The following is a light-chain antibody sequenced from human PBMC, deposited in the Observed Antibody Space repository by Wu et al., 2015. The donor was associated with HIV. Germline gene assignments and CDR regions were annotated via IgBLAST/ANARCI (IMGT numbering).Light chain of an antibody. V-gene: IGKV1-39*01. Sequence: DIQMTQSPSSLPASVGDRVTITCRASETIGSDLNWYQQKTGKGPKLLIYAASSLQSGVPSRFSGSGSGTHFTLTINNLQPEDFATYYCQQSYSTQYTFGQGTKPDIK. CDR2: AAS. CDR1: ETIGSD. CDR3: QQSYSTQYT. J-gene: IGKJ2*01.